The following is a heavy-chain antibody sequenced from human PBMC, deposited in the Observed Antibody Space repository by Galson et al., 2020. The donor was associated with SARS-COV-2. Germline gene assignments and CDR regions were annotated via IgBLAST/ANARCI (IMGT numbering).Heavy chain of an antibody. CDR1: GGSFSGYY. J-gene: IGHJ6*02. Sequence: SQASETLSLTCAVYGGSFSGYYWSWIRQPPGKGLEWIGEINQSGTTNYNPSLKSRVTISVDTSKNQFSLKLSSVTAADTAVYYCASSRGYCSSARCESAPWYYGMFLWGQGTTVTVSS. D-gene: IGHD2-2*01. V-gene: IGHV4-34*01. CDR3: ASSRGYCSSARCESAPWYYGMFL. CDR2: INQSGTT.